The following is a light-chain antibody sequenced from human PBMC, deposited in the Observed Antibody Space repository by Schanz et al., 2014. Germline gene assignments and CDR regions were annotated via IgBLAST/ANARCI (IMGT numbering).Light chain of an antibody. V-gene: IGKV1-12*01. Sequence: DIQMTQSPSSVSASVGDRVTITCRASQGISTWLAWYQQQPGRAPKLLIYAASTLNSGVPSRFSGSGSGTDFTLTISSLHPDDFATYFCQQANSFPYTFGQGTKLEIK. CDR3: QQANSFPYT. CDR2: AAS. J-gene: IGKJ2*01. CDR1: QGISTW.